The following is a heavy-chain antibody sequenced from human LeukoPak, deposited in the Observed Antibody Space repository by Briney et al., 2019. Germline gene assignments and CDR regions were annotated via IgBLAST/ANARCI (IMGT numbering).Heavy chain of an antibody. CDR2: IYASGSS. J-gene: IGHJ4*02. CDR3: AREGGSSRSLEN. V-gene: IGHV4-4*07. Sequence: PSETLSLTCNVSGGSISSSYWSWIRQPAGKGLEWIWRIYASGSSNYNPSLKSRVTMSVDTSKIQFSLNLSSVTAADTAVYYCAREGGSSRSLENWGQGTLVTVSS. D-gene: IGHD1-26*01. CDR1: GGSISSSY.